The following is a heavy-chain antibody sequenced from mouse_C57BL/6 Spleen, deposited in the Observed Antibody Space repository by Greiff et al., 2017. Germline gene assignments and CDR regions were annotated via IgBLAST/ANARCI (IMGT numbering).Heavy chain of an antibody. CDR1: GFTFSDYG. D-gene: IGHD1-1*01. CDR3: ARNYGSSPDY. Sequence: DVKLVESGGGLVKPGGSLKLSCAASGFTFSDYGMHWVRQAPEKGLEWVAYISSGSSTIYYADTVKGRFTIARDNAKNTLFLQMTSLRSEDTAMXYCARNYGSSPDYWGQGTTLTVSS. V-gene: IGHV5-17*01. J-gene: IGHJ2*01. CDR2: ISSGSSTI.